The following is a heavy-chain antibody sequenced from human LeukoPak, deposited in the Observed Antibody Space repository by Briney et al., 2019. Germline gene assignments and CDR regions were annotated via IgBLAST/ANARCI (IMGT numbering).Heavy chain of an antibody. CDR2: IIPILGTA. J-gene: IGHJ6*03. D-gene: IGHD3-16*01. V-gene: IGHV1-69*13. CDR1: GGTFSSYA. Sequence: SVKVSCKASGGTFSSYAISWVRQAPGQGLEWMGGIIPILGTANYAQKFQGRVTITADESTSTAYMELSSLRSEDTAVYYCASRFDLGTHYYYYYMDVWGKGTTVTVSS. CDR3: ASRFDLGTHYYYYYMDV.